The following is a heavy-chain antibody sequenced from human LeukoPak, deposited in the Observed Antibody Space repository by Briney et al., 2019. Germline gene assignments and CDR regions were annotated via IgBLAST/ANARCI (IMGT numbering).Heavy chain of an antibody. Sequence: GGSLRLSCAASGFTFDDYAMHWVRQAPGKGLEWVSLISGDGGSTYYADSVKGRFTISRDNSKNSLYLQMNSLRTEDTTLYYCAKDIFDYDFWSGYDWGQGTLVTVSS. CDR1: GFTFDDYA. CDR2: ISGDGGST. CDR3: AKDIFDYDFWSGYD. J-gene: IGHJ4*02. V-gene: IGHV3-43*02. D-gene: IGHD3-3*01.